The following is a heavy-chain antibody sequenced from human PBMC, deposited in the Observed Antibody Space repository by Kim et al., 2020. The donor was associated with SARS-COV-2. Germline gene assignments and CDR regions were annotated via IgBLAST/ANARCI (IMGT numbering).Heavy chain of an antibody. CDR2: ISWNSGSI. Sequence: GGSLRLSCAASGFTFDDYAMHWVRQAPGKGLEWVSGISWNSGSIGYADSVKGRFTISRDNAKNSLYLQMNSLRAEDTALYYCAKDSGSSGYYTNGIDYWGQGTLVTVSS. D-gene: IGHD3-22*01. V-gene: IGHV3-9*01. J-gene: IGHJ4*02. CDR1: GFTFDDYA. CDR3: AKDSGSSGYYTNGIDY.